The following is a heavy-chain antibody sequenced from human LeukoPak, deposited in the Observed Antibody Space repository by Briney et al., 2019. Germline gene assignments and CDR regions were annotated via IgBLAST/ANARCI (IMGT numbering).Heavy chain of an antibody. CDR3: AKWGDYDILTGYYDPDY. Sequence: GGSLRLSCAASGFTFSNYAMSWVRQGPGKGLEWVSAVSGRDDSTYYADSVKGRFTISRDTSKNTLYLQMNSLRAEDTAVYYCAKWGDYDILTGYYDPDYWGQGTLVTVSS. CDR2: VSGRDDST. CDR1: GFTFSNYA. V-gene: IGHV3-23*01. J-gene: IGHJ4*02. D-gene: IGHD3-9*01.